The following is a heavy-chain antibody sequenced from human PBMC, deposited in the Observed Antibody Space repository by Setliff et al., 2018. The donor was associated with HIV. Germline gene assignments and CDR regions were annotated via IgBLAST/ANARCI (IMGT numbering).Heavy chain of an antibody. CDR1: GYSFSGYY. V-gene: IGHV1-2*06. J-gene: IGHJ4*02. CDR2: INPNNGAT. Sequence: ASVKVSCKASGYSFSGYYMSWIRQAPGQALEWMGRINPNNGATEYAQKFQGRVTMTSDSLTSTARMELTRLRSDDTAVYYCARDLGIVIPFDYWGQGTLVTVSS. D-gene: IGHD3-16*01. CDR3: ARDLGIVIPFDY.